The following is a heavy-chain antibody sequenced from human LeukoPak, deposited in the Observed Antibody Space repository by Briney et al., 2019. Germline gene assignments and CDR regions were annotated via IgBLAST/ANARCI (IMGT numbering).Heavy chain of an antibody. V-gene: IGHV1-2*02. CDR1: GYTFTGYY. D-gene: IGHD4-17*01. Sequence: ASVKVSCKASGYTFTGYYMHWVRQAPGQGLEWMGWINPNSGGTNYAQKFQGRVTMTRDTSISTAYMELSRLRSDDTAVYYCARQNDHGDYGMNAFDIWGQGTMVTVSS. J-gene: IGHJ3*02. CDR2: INPNSGGT. CDR3: ARQNDHGDYGMNAFDI.